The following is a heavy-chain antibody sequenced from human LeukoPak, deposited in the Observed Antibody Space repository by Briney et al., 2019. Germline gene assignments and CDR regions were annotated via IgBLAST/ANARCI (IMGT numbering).Heavy chain of an antibody. CDR3: ARLSAAVADLDY. V-gene: IGHV4-59*08. J-gene: IGHJ4*02. CDR2: IYYSGST. D-gene: IGHD6-19*01. CDR1: GGSISSYY. Sequence: SETLSLTCTVSGGSISSYYWSWIRQPPGKGLEWIGYIYYSGSTNYNPSLKSRVTISVDTSKNQFSLKLSSVTAADTAVYYCARLSAAVADLDYWGQGILVTVSS.